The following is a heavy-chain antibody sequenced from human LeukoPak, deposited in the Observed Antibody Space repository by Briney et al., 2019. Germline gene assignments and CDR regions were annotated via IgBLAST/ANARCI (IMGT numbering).Heavy chain of an antibody. J-gene: IGHJ4*02. V-gene: IGHV3-48*01. CDR2: ISSSSSTI. Sequence: PGGSLRLSCAASGFTFSSYSMNWVRQAPGNGLEWVSYISSSSSTIYYADSVKGRFTISRDNAKNSLYLQMNSLRAEDTAVYYCASAHEGSHYWGQGTLVTVSS. CDR3: ASAHEGSHY. CDR1: GFTFSSYS. D-gene: IGHD1-26*01.